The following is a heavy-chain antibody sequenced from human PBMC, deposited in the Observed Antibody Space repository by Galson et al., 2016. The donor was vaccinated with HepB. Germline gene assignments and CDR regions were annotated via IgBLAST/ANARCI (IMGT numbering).Heavy chain of an antibody. CDR3: AAYHFRGSNPPGGFDS. J-gene: IGHJ4*02. Sequence: SLRLSCAASGFTFSSNALSWVRQAPGKGLEWVSVISDSGSNTYYADSLTGRFTISRDNSKNTLYLQMNSLRAEDTAVYYCAAYHFRGSNPPGGFDSWGQGSLVTVSS. CDR1: GFTFSSNA. D-gene: IGHD1-26*01. CDR2: ISDSGSNT. V-gene: IGHV3-23*01.